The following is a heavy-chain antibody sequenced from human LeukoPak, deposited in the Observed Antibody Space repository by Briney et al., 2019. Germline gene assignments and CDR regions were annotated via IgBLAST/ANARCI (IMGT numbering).Heavy chain of an antibody. CDR3: GKTDIYFNPIDY. V-gene: IGHV4-4*02. D-gene: IGHD3-9*01. Sequence: SETLSLTCAVSGVSISSSEWWIWVRQPPGQGLEWIGEIHRDGRTRYNPSLQTRVTMSIDYSKNQISLEVTSVTAADTAMYYCGKTDIYFNPIDYWGPGSLVTVSS. J-gene: IGHJ4*02. CDR2: IHRDGRT. CDR1: GVSISSSEW.